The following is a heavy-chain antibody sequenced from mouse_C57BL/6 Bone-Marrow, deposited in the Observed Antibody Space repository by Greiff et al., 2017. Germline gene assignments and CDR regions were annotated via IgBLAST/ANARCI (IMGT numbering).Heavy chain of an antibody. J-gene: IGHJ4*01. CDR1: GYTFTSYW. Sequence: QVQLQQPGAELVKPGASVKMSCKASGYTFTSYWITWVKQRPGKGLEWIGDIYPGSSSTNYNEKFKSKATLTVDTSSSTAYRQLSSLTSEDSAVYYCARASDGYCYAMDYWGQGTSVTVSS. D-gene: IGHD2-3*01. V-gene: IGHV1-55*01. CDR2: IYPGSSST. CDR3: ARASDGYCYAMDY.